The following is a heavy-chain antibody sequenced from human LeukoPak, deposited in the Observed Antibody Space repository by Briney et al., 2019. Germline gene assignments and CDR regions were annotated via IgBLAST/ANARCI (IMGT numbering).Heavy chain of an antibody. Sequence: PGGPLRLSCAASGFTFSSYEMNWVRQAPGKGLEWVSYISSSGSTIYYADSVKGRFTISRDNAKNSLYLQMNSLRAEDTAVYYCARDGGYSGYKRTGFDYWGQGTLVTVSS. J-gene: IGHJ4*02. CDR1: GFTFSSYE. D-gene: IGHD5-12*01. CDR3: ARDGGYSGYKRTGFDY. CDR2: ISSSGSTI. V-gene: IGHV3-48*03.